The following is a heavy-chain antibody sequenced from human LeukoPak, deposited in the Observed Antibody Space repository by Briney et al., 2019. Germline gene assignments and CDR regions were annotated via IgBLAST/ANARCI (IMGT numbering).Heavy chain of an antibody. CDR3: ARVGQQLAYFDY. V-gene: IGHV4-61*02. Sequence: SQTLSLTCTVSGGSISSGGYYWSWIRQPAGKGLEWIGRIYTNGNTDYNPSLKSRVTISVDKSKNQFSLKLSSVTAADTAVYYCARVGQQLAYFDYWGQGNLVTVSS. CDR2: IYTNGNT. CDR1: GGSISSGGYY. D-gene: IGHD6-13*01. J-gene: IGHJ4*02.